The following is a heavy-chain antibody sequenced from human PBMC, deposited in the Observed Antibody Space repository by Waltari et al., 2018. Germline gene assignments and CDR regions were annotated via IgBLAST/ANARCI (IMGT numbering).Heavy chain of an antibody. Sequence: QVQLQQWGAGLLTPSETLSLTCAVYGGSFSGYYWSWIRQPPGKGLEWIGEINHSGSTNYNPSLKSRVTISVDTSKNQFSLKLSSVTAADTAVYYCARDHCSGGSCSYFQHWGQGTLVTVSS. CDR3: ARDHCSGGSCSYFQH. J-gene: IGHJ1*01. V-gene: IGHV4-34*01. CDR2: INHSGST. D-gene: IGHD2-15*01. CDR1: GGSFSGYY.